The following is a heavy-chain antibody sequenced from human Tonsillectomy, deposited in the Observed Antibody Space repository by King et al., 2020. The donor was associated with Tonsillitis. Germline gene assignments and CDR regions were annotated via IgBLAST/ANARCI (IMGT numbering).Heavy chain of an antibody. Sequence: VQLVESGGGLVQPGGSLRLSCATSGFTFSGYSINWFRQAPGKGLEWVSYISSSGNVKHYADSVKGRFTIFRDNVKNSVDLQVNSLRAEDTAISYCARMENYDILTGYYTFAYWGQGTLVTVSS. CDR2: ISSSGNVK. CDR3: ARMENYDILTGYYTFAY. V-gene: IGHV3-48*01. D-gene: IGHD3-9*01. J-gene: IGHJ4*02. CDR1: GFTFSGYS.